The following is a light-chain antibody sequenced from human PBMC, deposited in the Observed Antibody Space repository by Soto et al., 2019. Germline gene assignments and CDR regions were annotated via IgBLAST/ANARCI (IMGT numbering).Light chain of an antibody. Sequence: ENVLTQSPGTLSLSPGERATLSCRASQSVSGNYLAWYQHKPGQAPRLLIYGASSRAIGIADRFSGSGSGTDFTLTISILEPEDFAVYYCHQYGSSPLPGGSPLPFGGGTKVEIK. J-gene: IGKJ4*01. CDR1: QSVSGNY. V-gene: IGKV3-20*01. CDR3: HQYGSSPLPGGSPLP. CDR2: GAS.